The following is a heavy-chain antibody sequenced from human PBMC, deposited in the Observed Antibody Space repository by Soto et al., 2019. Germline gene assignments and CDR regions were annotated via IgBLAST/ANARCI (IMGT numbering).Heavy chain of an antibody. J-gene: IGHJ4*02. CDR2: ISGSGGST. D-gene: IGHD1-26*01. CDR1: GFTFSSYA. CDR3: ARDPAGLGAPDY. V-gene: IGHV3-23*01. Sequence: PGGSLRLSCAASGFTFSSYAMSWVRQAPGKGLEWVSAISGSGGSTYYADSVKGRFTISRDNSKNTLYLQMNSLRAEDTAVYYCARDPAGLGAPDYWGQGTLVTVSS.